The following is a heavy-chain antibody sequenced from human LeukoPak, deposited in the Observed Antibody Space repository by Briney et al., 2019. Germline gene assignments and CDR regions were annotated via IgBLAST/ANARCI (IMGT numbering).Heavy chain of an antibody. CDR3: ARGSTYCGGDCYPHYFDY. V-gene: IGHV4-4*02. CDR2: IYHSGST. CDR1: GGSISSSNW. J-gene: IGHJ4*02. Sequence: SETLSLTCTVSGGSISSSNWWSWVRPPPGKGLEWIGEIYHSGSTNYNPSLKSRVTISVDKSKNQFSLKLSSVTAADTAVYYCARGSTYCGGDCYPHYFDYWGQGTLVTVSS. D-gene: IGHD2-21*02.